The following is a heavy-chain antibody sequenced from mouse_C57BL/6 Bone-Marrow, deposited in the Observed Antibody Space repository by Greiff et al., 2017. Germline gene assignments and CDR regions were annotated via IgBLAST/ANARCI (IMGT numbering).Heavy chain of an antibody. D-gene: IGHD1-1*02. CDR2: ISSGSSAT. CDR3: ARYGRGGMDY. Sequence: EVMLVESGGGLVKPGGSLKLSCAASGFTFSDYGMHWVRQAPEKGLEWVAYISSGSSATYYADKVKGRVTISRDNAKNTLFLQMTSLRSEDTAMYYCARYGRGGMDYWGQGTSVTVSS. CDR1: GFTFSDYG. V-gene: IGHV5-17*01. J-gene: IGHJ4*01.